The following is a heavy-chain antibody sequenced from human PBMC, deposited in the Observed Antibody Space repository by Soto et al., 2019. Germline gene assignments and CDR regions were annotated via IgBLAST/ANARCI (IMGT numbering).Heavy chain of an antibody. CDR3: ARAPLYCSSTSCYKGVWFDP. D-gene: IGHD2-2*02. CDR2: ISAYNGNI. CDR1: GDSISRYA. Sequence: ASVKFSCKASGDSISRYAISWVRQAPGQWLEWMGWISAYNGNINYAQKLQGRVTMTTDTSTSTAYMELRSLRSDDTAVYHCARAPLYCSSTSCYKGVWFDPWGQGTLVTVSS. J-gene: IGHJ5*02. V-gene: IGHV1-18*01.